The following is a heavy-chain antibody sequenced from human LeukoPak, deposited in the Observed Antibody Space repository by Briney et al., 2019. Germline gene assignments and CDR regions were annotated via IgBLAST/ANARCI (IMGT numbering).Heavy chain of an antibody. J-gene: IGHJ3*02. CDR2: IYYSGST. V-gene: IGHV4-39*01. D-gene: IGHD3-22*01. CDR3: ARHADSSGYLDAFDI. CDR1: GGSISSSSYS. Sequence: PSETLSLTCTVSGGSISSSSYSWGCIRQPPGKGLEWIGSIYYSGSTNYNPSLESRVTISADTSKNQFSLKLSSVTAADTAVYYCARHADSSGYLDAFDIWGQGTMVTVSS.